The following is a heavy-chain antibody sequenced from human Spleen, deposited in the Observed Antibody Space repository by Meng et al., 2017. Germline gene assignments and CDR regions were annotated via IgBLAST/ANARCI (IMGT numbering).Heavy chain of an antibody. CDR1: GFSLSTSGMC. V-gene: IGHV2-70*01. J-gene: IGHJ6*02. CDR2: IDWDDDK. CDR3: ARIRDFTHDYYYGMDV. Sequence: SGPTLVKPTQTLTLTCTFSGFSLSTSGMCVSWIRQPPGKALEWLALIDWDDDKYYTTSLKTRLTISKDTSKNQVVLKMTNMDPVDTATYYCARIRDFTHDYYYGMDVWGQGTTVTVSS.